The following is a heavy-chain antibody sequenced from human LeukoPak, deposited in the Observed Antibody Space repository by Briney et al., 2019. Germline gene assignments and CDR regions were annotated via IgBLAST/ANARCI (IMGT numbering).Heavy chain of an antibody. CDR3: AKDRALYGSGSYYPDY. V-gene: IGHV3-30*18. J-gene: IGHJ4*02. CDR1: GFTFSSYG. D-gene: IGHD3-10*01. CDR2: ISYDGSNK. Sequence: GGSLRLSCAASGFTFSSYGMHWVRQAPGKGLEWVAVISYDGSNKYYADSVKGRFTISRDNSKNTLYLQMNSLRAEGTAVYYCAKDRALYGSGSYYPDYWGQGTLVTVSS.